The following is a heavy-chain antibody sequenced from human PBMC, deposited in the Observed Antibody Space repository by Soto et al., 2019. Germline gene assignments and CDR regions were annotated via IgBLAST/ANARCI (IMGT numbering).Heavy chain of an antibody. V-gene: IGHV3-30-3*01. Sequence: QVQLVEYGGGVVQPGRSLRLSCAGSGFTFSTYAIHWVRQAPGKGLEWVAVISHDGHSKYYTDTVKGRITISRDNSKKTLFLQINSLTTEDTAVYYCARDPGQWLARYGMDVWGQGTTVTVSS. CDR1: GFTFSTYA. CDR3: ARDPGQWLARYGMDV. D-gene: IGHD6-19*01. CDR2: ISHDGHSK. J-gene: IGHJ6*02.